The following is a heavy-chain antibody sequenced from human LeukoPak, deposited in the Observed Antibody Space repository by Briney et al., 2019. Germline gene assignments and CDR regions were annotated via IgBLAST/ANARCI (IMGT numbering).Heavy chain of an antibody. CDR1: DDSITSYY. V-gene: IGHV4-59*12. CDR3: ARRPYDFWSGSYFDF. J-gene: IGHJ4*02. CDR2: IYYIGNT. Sequence: SETLSLTCTVSDDSITSYYWTWIRQPPGKGLEWIGYIYYIGNTNYNPSLKSRVTISVDKSKNQFSLILNSVTAADTAVYYCARRPYDFWSGSYFDFWGQGTLVTVSS. D-gene: IGHD3-3*01.